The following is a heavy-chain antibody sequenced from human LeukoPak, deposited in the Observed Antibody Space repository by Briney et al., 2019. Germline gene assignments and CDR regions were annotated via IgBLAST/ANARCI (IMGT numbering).Heavy chain of an antibody. D-gene: IGHD2-2*01. Sequence: SETLSLTCTVSGDSISNYYWSWIRQPPGKGLEWIWYIYTSGSTSYNASLKSRLTISVDTSTNQFSLKLRSVPAADTDVYYCAGTQYCSSDNCYRFYHGNDGFDIWAKGQRSPSLQ. CDR2: IYTSGST. V-gene: IGHV4-4*09. CDR1: GDSISNYY. CDR3: AGTQYCSSDNCYRFYHGNDGFDI. J-gene: IGHJ3*02.